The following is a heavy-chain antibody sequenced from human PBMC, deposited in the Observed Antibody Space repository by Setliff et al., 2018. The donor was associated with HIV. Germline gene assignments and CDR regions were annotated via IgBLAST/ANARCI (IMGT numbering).Heavy chain of an antibody. D-gene: IGHD3-16*01. Sequence: GGSLRLSCAASGFTVSGNYMSWVRQAPGKGLEWVSVIYSGGRTHYEDSVKGRFTISRDNSKNMMHLQMNGLRPEDTAVYYCAKGVKWLDPWGQGTLVTVSS. CDR3: AKGVKWLDP. CDR1: GFTVSGNY. CDR2: IYSGGRT. V-gene: IGHV3-53*01. J-gene: IGHJ5*02.